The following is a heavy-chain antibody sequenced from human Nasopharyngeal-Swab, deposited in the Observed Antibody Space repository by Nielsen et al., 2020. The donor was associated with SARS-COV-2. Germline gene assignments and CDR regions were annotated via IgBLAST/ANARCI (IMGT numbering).Heavy chain of an antibody. Sequence: GESLKISCAASGFTLSSYSMNCVRQAPGKGLEWVSYISSSSSTKYYADSVEGRFTISRDNAKNSLYLQMNSLRDEDTAVYYCARGYTSGWYQWSRHTLDYWGQGTLVTVSS. CDR1: GFTLSSYS. CDR3: ARGYTSGWYQWSRHTLDY. D-gene: IGHD6-19*01. V-gene: IGHV3-48*02. CDR2: ISSSSSTK. J-gene: IGHJ4*02.